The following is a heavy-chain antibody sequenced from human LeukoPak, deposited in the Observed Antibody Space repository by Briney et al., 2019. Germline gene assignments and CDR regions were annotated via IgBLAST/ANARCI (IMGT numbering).Heavy chain of an antibody. Sequence: GGSLRLSCTASGFTFGDYAMSWVRQAPGKGLEWVGFIRSKAYGGTTEYAASVKGRFTISRDDSKSIAYLQMNSLKTEDTAVYYCTTYGKRGYGSGSYCDYWGQGTLVTVSS. CDR2: IRSKAYGGTT. CDR1: GFTFGDYA. D-gene: IGHD3-10*01. CDR3: TTYGKRGYGSGSYCDY. J-gene: IGHJ4*02. V-gene: IGHV3-49*04.